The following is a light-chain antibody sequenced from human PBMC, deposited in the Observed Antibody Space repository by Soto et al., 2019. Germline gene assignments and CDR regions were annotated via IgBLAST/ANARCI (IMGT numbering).Light chain of an antibody. CDR3: QTWATGIVV. CDR1: SGHSYYA. Sequence: QLVLTQSPSASASLGASVNLTCTLSSGHSYYAIAWHQQQPEKGPRYLMKLNSDGSHSKGDGIPDRFSGFSSGAERYLTISSLQSEDEADYYCQTWATGIVVFGGGTTLTVL. V-gene: IGLV4-69*02. CDR2: LNSDGSH. J-gene: IGLJ2*01.